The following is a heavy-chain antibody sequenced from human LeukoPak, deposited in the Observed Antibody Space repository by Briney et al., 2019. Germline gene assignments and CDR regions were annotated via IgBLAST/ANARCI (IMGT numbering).Heavy chain of an antibody. D-gene: IGHD3-10*01. V-gene: IGHV3-30*04. J-gene: IGHJ6*04. CDR1: GFTFSSYA. CDR3: ARVLGLLWFGESFYGMDV. Sequence: GGSLRLSCAASGFTFSSYAMHWVRQAPGKGLEWVAVVSYDGSNKYYADSVKGRFTISRDNSKNTLYLQMNSLRAEDTAVYYCARVLGLLWFGESFYGMDVWGKGTTVTVSS. CDR2: VSYDGSNK.